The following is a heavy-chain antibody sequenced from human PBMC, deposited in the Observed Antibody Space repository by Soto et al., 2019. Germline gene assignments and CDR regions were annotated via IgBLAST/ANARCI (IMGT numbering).Heavy chain of an antibody. CDR1: GGTFSSYA. J-gene: IGHJ6*02. Sequence: ASVKVSCKASGGTFSSYAISWVRQAPGQGLEWMGGIIPIFGTANYAQKFQGRVTITADESTSTAYMELSSLRSEDTAVYYCARLINVAVAGTRGWGDYYYYGMDVWGQGNTVTVSS. D-gene: IGHD6-19*01. V-gene: IGHV1-69*13. CDR3: ARLINVAVAGTRGWGDYYYYGMDV. CDR2: IIPIFGTA.